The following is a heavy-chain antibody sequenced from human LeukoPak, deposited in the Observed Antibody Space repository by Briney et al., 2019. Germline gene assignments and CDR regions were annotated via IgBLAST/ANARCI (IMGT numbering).Heavy chain of an antibody. D-gene: IGHD5-24*01. Sequence: GGFLRLSCVGSGFSFSTYDMGWVRQTPGKGLEWVSASTTGGYTEDADSVKGRFTISRDNSQNTLFLQMHSLRAEDTAVYYCAKKPATIKFPFDIWGQGTLVTVSP. J-gene: IGHJ4*02. CDR1: GFSFSTYD. CDR3: AKKPATIKFPFDI. CDR2: STTGGYT. V-gene: IGHV3-23*01.